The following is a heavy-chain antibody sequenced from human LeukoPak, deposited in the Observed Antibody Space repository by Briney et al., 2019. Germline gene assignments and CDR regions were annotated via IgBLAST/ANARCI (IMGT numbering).Heavy chain of an antibody. J-gene: IGHJ4*02. CDR1: GDTFTTNG. Sequence: GASVKVSCKASGDTFTTNGISWRRHARRQGLEWMGWFTTYSGNTNFAQKHQGRVTMTTDTATSTSYMELRNLRSDDSAVYSCGRVVWAPGVTGMVYYFDYWGQGPLVTVSS. D-gene: IGHD3-16*01. CDR2: FTTYSGNT. CDR3: GRVVWAPGVTGMVYYFDY. V-gene: IGHV1-18*01.